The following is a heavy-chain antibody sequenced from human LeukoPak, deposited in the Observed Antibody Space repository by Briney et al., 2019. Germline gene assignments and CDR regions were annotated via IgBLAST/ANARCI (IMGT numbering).Heavy chain of an antibody. J-gene: IGHJ5*02. D-gene: IGHD3-3*01. CDR2: IYYSGST. V-gene: IGHV4-61*01. CDR1: GGSVSSGSYY. Sequence: SETLSLTCTVSGGSVSSGSYYWSWIRQPPGKGLEWIGYIYYSGSTNYNPSLKSRVTISVDTSKNQFSLKLSSVTAADTAVYYCARGDLVDFWCGYYTSIHWFDPWGQGTLVTVSS. CDR3: ARGDLVDFWCGYYTSIHWFDP.